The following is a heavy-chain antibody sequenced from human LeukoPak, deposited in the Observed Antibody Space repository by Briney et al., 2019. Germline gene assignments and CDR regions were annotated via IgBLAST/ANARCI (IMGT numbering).Heavy chain of an antibody. V-gene: IGHV6-1*01. D-gene: IGHD1-1*01. CDR1: GDTVSSNSAA. Sequence: SQTLSLPCALSGDTVSSNSAAWHWLRQSPSRGREWLGRTYYRSKLYNDYALSVKSRITITPDTSKNQFSLQLNSVTPEDTAVYYCARERTGFDPWGQGTLVTVSS. CDR3: ARERTGFDP. CDR2: TYYRSKLYN. J-gene: IGHJ5*02.